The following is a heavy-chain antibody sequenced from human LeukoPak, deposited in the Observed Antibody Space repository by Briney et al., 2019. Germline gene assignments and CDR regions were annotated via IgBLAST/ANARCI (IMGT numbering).Heavy chain of an antibody. CDR2: IIDSGNSI. CDR3: AKDPIFSGSYGVFDS. J-gene: IGHJ4*02. CDR1: GFTFSSCA. V-gene: IGHV3-23*01. Sequence: GGSLRLSCAASGFTFSSCAMSWVRQAPGRGLEWVSTIIDSGNSIYYADSVEGRFTISRDNSKDTLYLQMDSLRAGDTAVYYCAKDPIFSGSYGVFDSWGQGTLVTVSS. D-gene: IGHD1-26*01.